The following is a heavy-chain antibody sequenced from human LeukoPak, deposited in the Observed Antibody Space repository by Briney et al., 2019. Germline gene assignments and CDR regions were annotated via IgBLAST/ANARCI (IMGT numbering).Heavy chain of an antibody. D-gene: IGHD2-2*01. CDR1: GFTFSNYA. CDR3: ARGGYCSSISCYGPISYPKMAY. J-gene: IGHJ4*02. CDR2: ISFDGSNK. V-gene: IGHV3-30-3*01. Sequence: GGSLRLSCAASGFTFSNYAVHWVRQAPGKGLEWVAIISFDGSNKYYADSVKGRFTISRDNSKNTLYLQMDSLRAGDTAVYYCARGGYCSSISCYGPISYPKMAYWGQGTMVTVSS.